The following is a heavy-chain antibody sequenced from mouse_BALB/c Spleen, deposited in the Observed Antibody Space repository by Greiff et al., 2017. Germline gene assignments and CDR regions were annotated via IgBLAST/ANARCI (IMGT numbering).Heavy chain of an antibody. CDR2: IYPGNGDT. V-gene: IGHV1S132*01. D-gene: IGHD2-3*01. CDR1: GYIFTSYW. J-gene: IGHJ3*01. Sequence: VQLQQSGAELVRPGASVKLSCKTSGYIFTSYWIHWVKQRSGQGLEWIARIYPGNGDTSYNQKFKGKATLTADKSSSTAYMQLSSLTSEDSAVYYCARDDGNLWFAYWGQGTLVTVSA. CDR3: ARDDGNLWFAY.